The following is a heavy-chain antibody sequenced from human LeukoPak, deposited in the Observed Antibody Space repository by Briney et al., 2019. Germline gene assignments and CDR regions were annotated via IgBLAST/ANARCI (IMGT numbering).Heavy chain of an antibody. Sequence: PSQTLSLTCTVSGGSISSGGYYWSWIRQHPGKGLEWIGYIYYSGSTYYNPSLKSRVTISVDTSKNQFSLKLSSVTAADTAVYYCARARSDYDYVWGSYRSPLYYFDYWGQGTLVTVSS. D-gene: IGHD3-16*02. V-gene: IGHV4-31*03. CDR1: GGSISSGGYY. CDR3: ARARSDYDYVWGSYRSPLYYFDY. J-gene: IGHJ4*02. CDR2: IYYSGST.